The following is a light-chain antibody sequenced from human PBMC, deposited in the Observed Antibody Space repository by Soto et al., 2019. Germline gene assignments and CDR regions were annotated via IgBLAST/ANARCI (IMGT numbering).Light chain of an antibody. CDR3: GTWDNSLSAGV. V-gene: IGLV1-51*02. Sequence: QSVLTQPPSVSAAPGQKVTISCSGSSSNIGYYYVSWYQQLPGTAPKLLIYENNKRPSGIPDRFSGSKSGTSATLGITGLQTGDEADYYCGTWDNSLSAGVFGGGTKVTVL. CDR2: ENN. J-gene: IGLJ2*01. CDR1: SSNIGYYY.